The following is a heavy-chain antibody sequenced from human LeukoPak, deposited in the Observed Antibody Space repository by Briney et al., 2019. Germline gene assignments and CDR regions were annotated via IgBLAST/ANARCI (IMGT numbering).Heavy chain of an antibody. J-gene: IGHJ4*02. CDR2: INHSGST. CDR1: GGSFSGYH. CDR3: ARGKTRFYSSSCPLDY. D-gene: IGHD6-13*01. Sequence: PSETLSLTCAVYGGSFSGYHWSWIRQPPGKGLEWIGEINHSGSTNYNPSLKSRVTISVDTSKNQFSLKLSSVTAADTAVYYCARGKTRFYSSSCPLDYWGQGTLVTVSS. V-gene: IGHV4-34*01.